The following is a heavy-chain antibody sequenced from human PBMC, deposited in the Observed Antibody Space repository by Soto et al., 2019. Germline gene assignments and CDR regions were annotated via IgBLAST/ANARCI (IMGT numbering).Heavy chain of an antibody. CDR2: MNPGSGDT. J-gene: IGHJ5*02. D-gene: IGHD3-16*01. Sequence: ASVKVSCKASGYSFTNNDVTWVRQATGQGLEGMGWMNPGSGDTGYAQKFQGRVTMTRDISIATAYMELSSLRSDDTAIYYCARMATFGSLNWFDPWGPGTLVTVSS. CDR3: ARMATFGSLNWFDP. V-gene: IGHV1-8*01. CDR1: GYSFTNND.